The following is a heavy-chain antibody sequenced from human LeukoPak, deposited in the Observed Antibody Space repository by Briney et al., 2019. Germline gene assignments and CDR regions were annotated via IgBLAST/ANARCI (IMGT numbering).Heavy chain of an antibody. V-gene: IGHV3-73*01. J-gene: IGHJ6*02. CDR2: IRSKANSYAT. Sequence: PGGSLRLSCAASGFTFSGSAMHWVRQASGKGLEWVGRIRSKANSYATAYAASVKGRFTISRDDSKNTAYLQMNSLKTEDTAVYYCTRVGIRAYYYYYGMDVWGQGTTVTVSS. D-gene: IGHD1-26*01. CDR3: TRVGIRAYYYYYGMDV. CDR1: GFTFSGSA.